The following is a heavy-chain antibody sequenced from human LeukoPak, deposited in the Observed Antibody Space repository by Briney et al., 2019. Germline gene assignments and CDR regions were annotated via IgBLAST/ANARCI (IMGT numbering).Heavy chain of an antibody. J-gene: IGHJ5*02. CDR1: GYTSPDYY. V-gene: IGHV1-2*02. Sequence: ASVKVSCKTSGYTSPDYYIHWVRQAPGQGLEWMGWVNPNTGGTNYEQKFQGRVTMTWDTSIRTAYTEVSSLRSDDTAVYYCARSPGGICHSCNWFDAWGQGTVVTASS. CDR3: ARSPGGICHSCNWFDA. CDR2: VNPNTGGT. D-gene: IGHD1-14*01.